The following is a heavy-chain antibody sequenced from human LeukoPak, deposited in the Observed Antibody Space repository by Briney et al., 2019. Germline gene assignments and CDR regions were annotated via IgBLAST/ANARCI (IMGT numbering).Heavy chain of an antibody. D-gene: IGHD5-18*01. J-gene: IGHJ3*02. CDR3: ARGRGYSYGLYDAFDI. V-gene: IGHV3-11*06. CDR1: RFTFSDSY. Sequence: KPGGSLRLSCAASRFTFSDSYMNWIRQAPGEGLEWVSYISGSASYTNYADSVKGRFTISRDNAKNSLYLQMNSLRAEDTALYYCARGRGYSYGLYDAFDIWGQGTMVTVSS. CDR2: ISGSASYT.